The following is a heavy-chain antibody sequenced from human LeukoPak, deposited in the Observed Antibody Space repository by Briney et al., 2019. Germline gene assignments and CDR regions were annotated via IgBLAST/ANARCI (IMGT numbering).Heavy chain of an antibody. CDR2: ISGSGGST. V-gene: IGHV3-23*01. CDR3: AKGDIVVVPAAIADY. Sequence: ETLSLTCAVSGYSISSGYYWGWIRQAPGKGLEWVSAISGSGGSTYYADSVKGRFTISRDNSKNTLYLQMNSLRAEDTAVYYCAKGDIVVVPAAIADYWGQGTLVTVSS. D-gene: IGHD2-2*01. CDR1: GYSISSGYY. J-gene: IGHJ4*02.